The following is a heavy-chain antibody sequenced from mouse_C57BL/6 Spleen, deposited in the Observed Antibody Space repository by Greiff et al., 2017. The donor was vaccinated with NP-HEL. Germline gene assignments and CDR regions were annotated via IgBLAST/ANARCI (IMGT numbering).Heavy chain of an antibody. CDR1: GFTFSDYG. J-gene: IGHJ4*01. D-gene: IGHD2-5*01. Sequence: DVQLVESGGGLVKPGGSLKLSCAASGFTFSDYGMHWVRQAPEKGLEWVAYISSGSSTIYYADTVKGRFTISRDNAKNTLFLQMTSLRSEDTAMYYCAREPYYYSNYNYAMDDWGQGTSVTVSS. CDR2: ISSGSSTI. V-gene: IGHV5-17*01. CDR3: AREPYYYSNYNYAMDD.